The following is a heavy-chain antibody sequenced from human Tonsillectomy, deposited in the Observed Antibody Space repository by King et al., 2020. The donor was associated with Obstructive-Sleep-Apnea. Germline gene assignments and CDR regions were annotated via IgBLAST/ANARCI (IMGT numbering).Heavy chain of an antibody. V-gene: IGHV5-10-1*03. Sequence: VQLVQSGAEVKKPGESLRISCKGSGYFFSSYYITWVRQMPGKGLEWMGRIDPSDSYTDYSPSFQGHVTISVDNSITTAYLQWSSLKASDTAIYYCAVEYSSSWSVDHWGQGTLVTVSS. CDR3: AVEYSSSWSVDH. D-gene: IGHD6-13*01. CDR2: IDPSDSYT. J-gene: IGHJ4*02. CDR1: GYFFSSYY.